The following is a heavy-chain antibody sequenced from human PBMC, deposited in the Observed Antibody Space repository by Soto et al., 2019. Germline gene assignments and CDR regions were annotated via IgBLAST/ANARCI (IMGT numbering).Heavy chain of an antibody. J-gene: IGHJ3*02. CDR1: GGTFSSYA. CDR2: IIPIFGTA. Sequence: QVQLVQSGAEVKKPGSSVKVSCKASGGTFSSYAISWVRQAPGQGLEWMGGIIPIFGTANYAQKFQSKVTITADKSTSTAYMELSSLRSEDTAVYYCSGSGWLPDAFDIWGQGTMVTLSS. D-gene: IGHD6-19*01. CDR3: SGSGWLPDAFDI. V-gene: IGHV1-69*06.